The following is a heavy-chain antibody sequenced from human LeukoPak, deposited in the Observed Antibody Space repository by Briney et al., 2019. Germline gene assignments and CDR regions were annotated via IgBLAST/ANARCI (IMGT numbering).Heavy chain of an antibody. CDR1: GGSISSGGYY. J-gene: IGHJ3*02. CDR3: ARERYYDSSGYYGERDAFDI. V-gene: IGHV4-31*03. CDR2: IYYSGST. Sequence: PSETLSLTCTVSGGSISSGGYYWSWIRQHPGKGLEWIGYIYYSGSTYYNPSLKSRVTISVDTSKNQFSLKLSSVTAADTAVYYCARERYYDSSGYYGERDAFDIWGQGTMVTVSS. D-gene: IGHD3-22*01.